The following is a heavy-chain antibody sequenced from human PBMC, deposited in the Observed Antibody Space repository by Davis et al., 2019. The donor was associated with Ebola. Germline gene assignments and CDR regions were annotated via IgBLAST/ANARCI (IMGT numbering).Heavy chain of an antibody. D-gene: IGHD4-23*01. Sequence: ASVKVSCKASGYTFTGYYMHWVRQAPGQGLEWMGWINPNSGGTNYAQKFQGWVTMTRDTSISTAYMELSRLRSDDTAVYYCAREVRGSYYYYGMDVWGQGTTVTVSS. CDR3: AREVRGSYYYYGMDV. CDR1: GYTFTGYY. J-gene: IGHJ6*02. CDR2: INPNSGGT. V-gene: IGHV1-2*04.